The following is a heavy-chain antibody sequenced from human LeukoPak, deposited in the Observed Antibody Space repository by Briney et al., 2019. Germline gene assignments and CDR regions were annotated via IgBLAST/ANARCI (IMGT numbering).Heavy chain of an antibody. CDR1: GFTFSNYG. J-gene: IGHJ4*02. D-gene: IGHD4-17*01. Sequence: PGGSLRLSCAPSGFTFSNYGMHWVRQAPGKGLEWVAFIPYDGTNKYYADSVKGQFTISRDNVKNMVYLQVNSLRADDTAVYYCVRGNDYGDYLDYWGQGTLVTVSS. CDR3: VRGNDYGDYLDY. V-gene: IGHV3-30*02. CDR2: IPYDGTNK.